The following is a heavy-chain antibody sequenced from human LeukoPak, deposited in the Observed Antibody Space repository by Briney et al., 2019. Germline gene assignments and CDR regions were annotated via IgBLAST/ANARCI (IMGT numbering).Heavy chain of an antibody. CDR2: INPNSGGT. D-gene: IGHD4-17*01. Sequence: ASVKVSCKAFGYTFTGYYMHWVRQAPGQGLEWMGRINPNSGGTNYAQKFQGRVTMTRDTSISTAYMELSRLRSDDTAVYYCARVGTGGDYTSYWGQGTLVTVSS. CDR1: GYTFTGYY. V-gene: IGHV1-2*06. J-gene: IGHJ4*02. CDR3: ARVGTGGDYTSY.